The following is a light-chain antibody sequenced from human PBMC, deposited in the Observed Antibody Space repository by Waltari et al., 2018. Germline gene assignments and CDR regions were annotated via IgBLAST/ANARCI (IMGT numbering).Light chain of an antibody. V-gene: IGLV2-14*01. CDR3: SSYTASSAPGV. J-gene: IGLJ1*01. CDR1: DSDVGAYDF. CDR2: EVS. Sequence: QSALTQPASVSGSPGQSITISCSGTDSDVGAYDFVSWYQQHPGKAPHLIIYEVSNRPSGISMRVSASNSGNTAALTSSVLQAEDEADYYCSSYTASSAPGVFGTGTRVTVL.